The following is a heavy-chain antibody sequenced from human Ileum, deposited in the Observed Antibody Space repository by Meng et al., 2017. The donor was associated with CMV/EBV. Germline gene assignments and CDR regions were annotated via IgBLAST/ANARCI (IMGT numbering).Heavy chain of an antibody. V-gene: IGHV7-4-1*02. D-gene: IGHD1-26*01. CDR1: GYTFTSNN. Sequence: QVHLVQSGSELKKPGASVKVSCKTSGYTFTSNNIIWVRQAPGQGPEWMGWIDTNTGNPTYVQGFTGRFVFSLDTSVNTAYLEISSLKAEDTAVYYCARDGLSGRYFDYWGQGTLVTVSS. CDR3: ARDGLSGRYFDY. J-gene: IGHJ4*02. CDR2: IDTNTGNP.